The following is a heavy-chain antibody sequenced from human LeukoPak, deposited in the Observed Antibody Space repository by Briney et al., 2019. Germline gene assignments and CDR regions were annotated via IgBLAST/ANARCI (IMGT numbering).Heavy chain of an antibody. CDR3: TTHPDY. V-gene: IGHV3-15*01. CDR1: GFTFSSYA. J-gene: IGHJ4*01. Sequence: PGGSLRLSCAASGFTFSSYAMSWVRQAPGKGLEWVGRIKSKSDGGTTDYAAPVKGRFTISRDDSKNTLFLQMNSLKTEDTALYYCTTHPDYWGQEPWSPSPQ. CDR2: IKSKSDGGTT.